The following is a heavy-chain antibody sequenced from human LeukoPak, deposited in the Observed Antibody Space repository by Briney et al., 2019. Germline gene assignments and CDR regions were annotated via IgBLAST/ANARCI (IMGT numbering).Heavy chain of an antibody. CDR3: AKDLRVTTTWGYYYYGMDV. J-gene: IGHJ6*02. CDR2: ISYDGSNK. CDR1: GFTFSSYA. D-gene: IGHD4-17*01. V-gene: IGHV3-30-3*01. Sequence: GGSLRLSCAASGFTFSSYAMHWVRQAPGKGLEWVAVISYDGSNKYYADSVKGRFTISRDNSKNTLYLQMNSLRAEDTAVYYCAKDLRVTTTWGYYYYGMDVWGQGTTVTVSS.